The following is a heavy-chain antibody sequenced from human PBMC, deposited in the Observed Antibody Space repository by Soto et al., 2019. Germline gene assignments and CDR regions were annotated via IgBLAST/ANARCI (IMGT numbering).Heavy chain of an antibody. D-gene: IGHD2-2*02. CDR1: GYTFTDYS. V-gene: IGHV1-18*04. CDR2: INTHNGHT. J-gene: IGHJ4*02. Sequence: ASVKVSCKTSGYTFTDYSMNWVRQAPGQRLEWMGWINTHNGHTRYSPRFDDRVTMTTDPSTSTAYMELKGLRSDDTAVYYCARTDTWAYWGQGTLVTVSS. CDR3: ARTDTWAY.